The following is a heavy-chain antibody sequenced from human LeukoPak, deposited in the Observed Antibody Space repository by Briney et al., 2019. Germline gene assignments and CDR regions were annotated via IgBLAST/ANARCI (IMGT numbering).Heavy chain of an antibody. CDR3: ARDTEDY. CDR1: GFTFGDYS. Sequence: GGSLRLSCTASGFTFGDYSMSWFRQAPGKGLEWVSYISSSSSTIYYADSVKGRFTIPRDNAKNSLYLQMNSLRAEDTAVYYCARDTEDYWGQGTLVTVSS. J-gene: IGHJ4*02. CDR2: ISSSSSTI. V-gene: IGHV3-48*01.